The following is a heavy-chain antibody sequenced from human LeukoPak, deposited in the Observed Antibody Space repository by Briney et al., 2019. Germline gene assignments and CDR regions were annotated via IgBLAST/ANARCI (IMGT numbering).Heavy chain of an antibody. J-gene: IGHJ4*02. CDR3: ATSLPVVQGVIFAY. CDR2: LYRGGNP. D-gene: IGHD3-10*01. Sequence: PGGSLRLSCAASGFTVSSRYMSWVRQARGGGLEWVSVLYRGGNPYYADSVEGQFTASRTNSMNPLYLQMTSLRAEDTAVYYCATSLPVVQGVIFAYCGQGTLVTVSS. V-gene: IGHV3-53*01. CDR1: GFTVSSRY.